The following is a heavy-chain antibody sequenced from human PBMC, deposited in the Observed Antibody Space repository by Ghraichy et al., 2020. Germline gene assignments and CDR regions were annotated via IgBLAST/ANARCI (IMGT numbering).Heavy chain of an antibody. J-gene: IGHJ3*02. CDR3: ASSTTSYRSSVLNAFDI. V-gene: IGHV3-21*01. D-gene: IGHD2-2*01. Sequence: GGSLRLSCAASGFIFTSYSLNWVRQAPGKGLEWVSSISSSSIYIYYAESVQGRFTISRDNARNSLYLQMSSLRAEDTVVYYCASSTTSYRSSVLNAFDIWGQGTMVTVSS. CDR2: ISSSSIYI. CDR1: GFIFTSYS.